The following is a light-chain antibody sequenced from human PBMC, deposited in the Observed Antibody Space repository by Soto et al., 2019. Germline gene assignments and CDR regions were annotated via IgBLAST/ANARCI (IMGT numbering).Light chain of an antibody. CDR1: QTVSSSY. CDR2: STS. J-gene: IGKJ1*01. V-gene: IGKV3-20*01. CDR3: QQYGSSPRT. Sequence: EIVLTQSPGTLSLSPGERATLSCRASQTVSSSYLAWYQQKPGQPPRLLIYSTSIRATGIPDRFSGSGSGTDFTLTISRLEPEDFAVYYCQQYGSSPRTFGQGTKVEIK.